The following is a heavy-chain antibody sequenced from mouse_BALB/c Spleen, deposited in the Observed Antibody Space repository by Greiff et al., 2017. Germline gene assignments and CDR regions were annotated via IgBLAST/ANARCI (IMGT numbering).Heavy chain of an antibody. J-gene: IGHJ3*01. V-gene: IGHV3-2*02. CDR2: ISYSGST. CDR1: GYSITSDYA. CDR3: ARSEPWFAY. Sequence: EVQLQQSGPGLVKPSQSLSLTCTVTGYSITSDYAWNWIRQFPGNKLEWMGYISYSGSTSYNPSLKSRISITRDTSKNQFFLQLNSVTTEDTATYYCARSEPWFAYWGQGTLVTVSA.